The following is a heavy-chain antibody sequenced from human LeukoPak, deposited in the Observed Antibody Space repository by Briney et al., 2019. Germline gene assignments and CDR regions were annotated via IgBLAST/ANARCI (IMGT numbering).Heavy chain of an antibody. CDR3: AKDHHQTYYYDSSGYYSQYFDY. CDR1: GFTFSSYA. J-gene: IGHJ4*02. D-gene: IGHD3-22*01. V-gene: IGHV3-23*01. CDR2: ISGSGGST. Sequence: AGGSLRLSCAASGFTFSSYAMSWVRQAPGKGLEWVSAISGSGGSTYYADSVKGRFTISRDNSKNTLYLQMNSLRAEDTAVYYCAKDHHQTYYYDSSGYYSQYFDYWGQGTLVTVSS.